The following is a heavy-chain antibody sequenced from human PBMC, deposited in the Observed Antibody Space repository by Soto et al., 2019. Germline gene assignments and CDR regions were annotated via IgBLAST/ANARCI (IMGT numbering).Heavy chain of an antibody. V-gene: IGHV3-30*18. D-gene: IGHD1-1*01. J-gene: IGHJ4*02. CDR1: GFTFSSYD. Sequence: GGSLRLSCAASGFTFSSYDIHWVRQAPGKGLEWVVLISYDGSKKYYADSVKGRFTISRDNSKNTLYLQMNSLRAEDTAVYYCAKGPTKYGPKKGIYYFDYWGQGTLVTVSS. CDR2: ISYDGSKK. CDR3: AKGPTKYGPKKGIYYFDY.